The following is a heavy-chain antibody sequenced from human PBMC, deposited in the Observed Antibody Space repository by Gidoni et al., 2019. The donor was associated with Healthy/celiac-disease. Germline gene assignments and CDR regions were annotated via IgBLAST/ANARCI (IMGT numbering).Heavy chain of an antibody. CDR1: GFTVSSNY. CDR2: IYSGGST. V-gene: IGHV3-53*01. CDR3: ARIYCSSTSCSRYYFDY. D-gene: IGHD2-2*01. Sequence: EVQLVESGGGLIQPGGSLRLSCAASGFTVSSNYMCWVRQAPGKGLEWVSVIYSGGSTYYADPVKGRFTISRDNSKNTLYLQMNSLRAEDTAVYYCARIYCSSTSCSRYYFDYWGQGTLVTVSS. J-gene: IGHJ4*02.